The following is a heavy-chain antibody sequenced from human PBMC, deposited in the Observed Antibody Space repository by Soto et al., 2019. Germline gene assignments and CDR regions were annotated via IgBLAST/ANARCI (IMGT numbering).Heavy chain of an antibody. J-gene: IGHJ3*02. D-gene: IGHD6-13*01. Sequence: GASVKVSCKASGYTFTSYYMHWVRQAPGQGLEWMGIINPSGGSTSYAQKFQGRVTMTRDTSTSTVYMELSSLRSEDTAVYYCASHPHGSYRSSWYGAFDIRAQRTTVTVSS. CDR2: INPSGGST. CDR3: ASHPHGSYRSSWYGAFDI. CDR1: GYTFTSYY. V-gene: IGHV1-46*03.